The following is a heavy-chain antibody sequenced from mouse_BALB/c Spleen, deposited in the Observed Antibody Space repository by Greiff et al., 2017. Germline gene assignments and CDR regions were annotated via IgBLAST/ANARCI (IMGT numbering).Heavy chain of an antibody. Sequence: EVQRVESGPGLVKPSQSLSLTCTVTGYSITSDYAWNWIRQFPGNKLEWMGYISYSGSTSYNPSLKSRISITRDTSKNQFFLQLNSVTTEDTATYYCARGYGNGDAMDYWGQGTSVTVSS. V-gene: IGHV3-2*02. CDR2: ISYSGST. CDR3: ARGYGNGDAMDY. CDR1: GYSITSDYA. D-gene: IGHD2-1*01. J-gene: IGHJ4*01.